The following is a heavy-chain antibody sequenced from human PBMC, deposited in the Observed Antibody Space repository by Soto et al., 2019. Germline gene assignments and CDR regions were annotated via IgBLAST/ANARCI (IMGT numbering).Heavy chain of an antibody. J-gene: IGHJ5*02. CDR2: IYYSGTT. Sequence: ASETLSLTCTVSGASIRSTTYYWAWIRQSPGKGLEWIASIYYSGTTYYHPSLKSRVTMSVDTPKNQVSLKVTSVTAADTALYYCVRHWSSSGNNWFDPWGQGTQVTVSS. V-gene: IGHV4-39*01. CDR3: VRHWSSSGNNWFDP. D-gene: IGHD1-1*01. CDR1: GASIRSTTYY.